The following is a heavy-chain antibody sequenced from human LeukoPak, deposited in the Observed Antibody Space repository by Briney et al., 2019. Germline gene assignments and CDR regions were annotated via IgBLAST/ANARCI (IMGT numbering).Heavy chain of an antibody. CDR1: GFTFTSYD. V-gene: IGHV1-8*01. Sequence: ASVKVSCKASGFTFTSYDINWVRQASGQGLEWMGWMYPNNGNTGYAQKFQGRVTMTRDTSISTAYMELRGLRSEDTAVYYCVRDGEGVAISVNYWFDPWGQGTLVTVSS. CDR2: MYPNNGNT. CDR3: VRDGEGVAISVNYWFDP. D-gene: IGHD3-10*01. J-gene: IGHJ5*02.